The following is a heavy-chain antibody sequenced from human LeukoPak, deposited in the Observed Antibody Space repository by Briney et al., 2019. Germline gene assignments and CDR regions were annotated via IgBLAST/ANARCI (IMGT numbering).Heavy chain of an antibody. V-gene: IGHV3-30-3*01. Sequence: GGSLRLSCTASGFNFNTYAMHWARQTPGMGLEWVAVISYDGINIYYLDSVKGRFTISRDNSNNTLYLQITSLRPEDTAVYYCVRVPARASSAFYYFDYWGQGTLVTVSS. CDR2: ISYDGINI. J-gene: IGHJ4*02. CDR3: VRVPARASSAFYYFDY. D-gene: IGHD6-19*01. CDR1: GFNFNTYA.